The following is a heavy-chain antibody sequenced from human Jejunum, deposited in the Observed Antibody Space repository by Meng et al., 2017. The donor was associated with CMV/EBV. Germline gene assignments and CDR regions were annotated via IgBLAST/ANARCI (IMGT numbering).Heavy chain of an antibody. CDR1: GFTFSAYT. J-gene: IGHJ4*02. CDR2: VSYDGGNT. D-gene: IGHD3-16*01. V-gene: IGHV3-30-3*01. CDR3: ARDPPRLGIGGGSDY. Sequence: GFTFSAYTMHLVRQAPGKGLEWVAVVSYDGGNTFYADSVKGRFTISRDNSKNTVYVQMTSLRPEDTAVYYCARDPPRLGIGGGSDYWGQGTLVTVSS.